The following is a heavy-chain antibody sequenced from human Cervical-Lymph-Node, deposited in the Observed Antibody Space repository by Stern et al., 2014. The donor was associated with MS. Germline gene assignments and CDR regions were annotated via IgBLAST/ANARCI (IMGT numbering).Heavy chain of an antibody. CDR3: ASPLTATSVPFGYYGMDV. Sequence: VQLVQSGAEVKKPGSSVKVSCKASGGTFSNYATSWVRQAPGQGLEWMGGIVPLFGKPNYAQKFQGRVTITADESTSTAYMDLSSLRSEETAVYYCASPLTATSVPFGYYGMDVWGQGTTVTVS. D-gene: IGHD4-17*01. CDR1: GGTFSNYA. CDR2: IVPLFGKP. V-gene: IGHV1-69*01. J-gene: IGHJ6*02.